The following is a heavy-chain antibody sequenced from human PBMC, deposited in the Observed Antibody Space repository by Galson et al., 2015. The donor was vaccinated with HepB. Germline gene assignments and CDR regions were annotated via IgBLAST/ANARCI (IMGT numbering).Heavy chain of an antibody. Sequence: SVKVSCKASGYTFTSYGISWVRQAPGQGLEWMGWISAYNGNTNYAQKLQGRVTMTTDTSTSTAYTELRSLRSDDTAVYYCARDGAVATIRDWYFDLWGRGTLVTVSS. CDR1: GYTFTSYG. CDR3: ARDGAVATIRDWYFDL. D-gene: IGHD5-12*01. CDR2: ISAYNGNT. V-gene: IGHV1-18*01. J-gene: IGHJ2*01.